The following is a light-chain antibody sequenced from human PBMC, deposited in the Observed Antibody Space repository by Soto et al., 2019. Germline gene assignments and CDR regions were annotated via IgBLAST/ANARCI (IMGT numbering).Light chain of an antibody. V-gene: IGKV3-15*01. CDR3: QQYNTWSA. CDR2: GAS. J-gene: IGKJ4*01. Sequence: EIVMTHSPATLSVSPWEMATLSCRASQTVSSNLAWYQQKPGQAPRLLIYGASTRATGIPARFSGSGSGTEFTLTISSLQSEDFAVYYCQQYNTWSAFGGGTKVDIK. CDR1: QTVSSN.